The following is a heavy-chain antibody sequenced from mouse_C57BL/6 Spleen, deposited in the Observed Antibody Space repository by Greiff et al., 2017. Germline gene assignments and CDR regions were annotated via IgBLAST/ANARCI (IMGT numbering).Heavy chain of an antibody. CDR1: GYTFTSYW. D-gene: IGHD1-1*01. CDR2: IDPSDSYT. CDR3: ARFSTVVDY. J-gene: IGHJ2*01. Sequence: QVQLQQPGAELVMPGASVKLSCKASGYTFTSYWMHWVKQRPGQGLEWIGEIDPSDSYTNYNQKFKGKSTLTVDKSSSTAYMQLSSLTSEDSAVYYFARFSTVVDYWGQGTTLTVSS. V-gene: IGHV1-69*01.